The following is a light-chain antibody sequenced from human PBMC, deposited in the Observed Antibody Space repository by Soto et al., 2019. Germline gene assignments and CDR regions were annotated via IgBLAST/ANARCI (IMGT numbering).Light chain of an antibody. J-gene: IGKJ2*03. CDR3: QQSYSSPYS. V-gene: IGKV1-39*01. CDR1: QSIRTY. Sequence: DIQMTQSPSSLSASVGDRVTITCRASQSIRTYLNWYQQKPGKAPNLLMYAASSLQSGVPSRFSGSGSGTDFTLTISSLQPEDFATYYCQQSYSSPYSFGQGTKLEIK. CDR2: AAS.